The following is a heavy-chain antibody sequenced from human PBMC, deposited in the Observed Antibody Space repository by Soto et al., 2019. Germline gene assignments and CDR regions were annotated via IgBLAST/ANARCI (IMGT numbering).Heavy chain of an antibody. D-gene: IGHD3-16*01. V-gene: IGHV5-51*01. Sequence: GESLKISCKGSGYSFTSYWIGWVRQMPGKGLEWMGIIYPGDSDTRYSPSFQGQVTISADKSISTAYLQWSSLKASDTAMYYCARLRDVTLAFYYMDVWGKGTTVTVSS. CDR3: ARLRDVTLAFYYMDV. CDR2: IYPGDSDT. CDR1: GYSFTSYW. J-gene: IGHJ6*03.